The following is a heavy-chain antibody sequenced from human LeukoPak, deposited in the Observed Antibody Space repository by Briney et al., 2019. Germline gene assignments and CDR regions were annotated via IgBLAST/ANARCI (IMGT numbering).Heavy chain of an antibody. Sequence: GASVKVSCTPSVYTFTSYDINWVRQATGQGLEWMGWMNPNSGNTGYAQKFQGRVTMTRNTSISTAYMELSSLRSEDTAVYYCARGVPYGDHAGDCWGQGTLVTVSS. CDR2: MNPNSGNT. D-gene: IGHD4-17*01. CDR1: VYTFTSYD. V-gene: IGHV1-8*01. J-gene: IGHJ4*02. CDR3: ARGVPYGDHAGDC.